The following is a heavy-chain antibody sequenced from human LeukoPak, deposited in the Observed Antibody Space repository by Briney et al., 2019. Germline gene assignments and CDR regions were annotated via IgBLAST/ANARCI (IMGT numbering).Heavy chain of an antibody. CDR1: GFTFSNYA. D-gene: IGHD5-12*01. CDR3: AKDRVATNKGVYYFDY. J-gene: IGHJ4*02. Sequence: HPGGSLRLSCAASGFTFSNYAIRWVRQAPGKGLEWVAVISYDGSNKYYADSVKGRFTISRDNSKNTVYLQMSSLRPEETAVYYCAKDRVATNKGVYYFDYWGQGTLVTVSS. CDR2: ISYDGSNK. V-gene: IGHV3-30*18.